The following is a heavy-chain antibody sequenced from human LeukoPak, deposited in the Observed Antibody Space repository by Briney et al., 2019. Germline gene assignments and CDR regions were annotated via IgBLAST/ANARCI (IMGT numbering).Heavy chain of an antibody. V-gene: IGHV4-39*01. CDR3: ARQAGYSYGYVGYYFDS. Sequence: RAGTVSRTWTFSGGSISSSSYYWVWIRQPPGKGLEWIGSIFYSGSTYYNPSLKSRVTISLDTSKNQFSLKLSSVTAADTAMYYCARQAGYSYGYVGYYFDSWGQGTLVTVSS. D-gene: IGHD5-18*01. J-gene: IGHJ4*02. CDR1: GGSISSSSYY. CDR2: IFYSGST.